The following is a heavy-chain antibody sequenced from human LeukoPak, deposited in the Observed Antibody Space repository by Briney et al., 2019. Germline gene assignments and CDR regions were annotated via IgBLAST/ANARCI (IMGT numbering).Heavy chain of an antibody. CDR3: ARDSGRSGDFDY. D-gene: IGHD2-15*01. J-gene: IGHJ4*02. CDR2: IYYSGST. Sequence: SETLSLTCTVPGGSISSYYWSWIRQPPGKGLEWIGYIYYSGSTNYNPSLKSRVTISVDTSKNQFSLKLSSVTAADTAVYYCARDSGRSGDFDYWGQGTLVTVSS. V-gene: IGHV4-59*01. CDR1: GGSISSYY.